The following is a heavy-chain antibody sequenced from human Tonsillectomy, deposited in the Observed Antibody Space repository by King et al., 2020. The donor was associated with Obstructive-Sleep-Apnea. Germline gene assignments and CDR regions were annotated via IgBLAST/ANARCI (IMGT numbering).Heavy chain of an antibody. CDR2: IYYSGST. V-gene: IGHV4-39*07. CDR1: GGSISSTSYY. Sequence: LQLQESGPGLVKPSETLSLTCTVSGGSISSTSYYWGWIRQPPGKGLEWIGSIYYSGSTYYNPSLKSRVTISVDTSKNQFSLKLSSVTAADTAVYYCARGDYDFWSGEGGAFDIWGQGTMVTVSS. D-gene: IGHD3-3*01. CDR3: ARGDYDFWSGEGGAFDI. J-gene: IGHJ3*02.